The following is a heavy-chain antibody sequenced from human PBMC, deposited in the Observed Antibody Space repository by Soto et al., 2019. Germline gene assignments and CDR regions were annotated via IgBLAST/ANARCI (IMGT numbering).Heavy chain of an antibody. Sequence: SVKVSCKASGYTFTSYYMHWARQAPGQGLEWMGGIIPIFGTANYAQKFQGRVTITADESTSTAYMELSSRRSEDTAVYYGASSSSSQGYYGMDVWGQGTTVTVSS. CDR2: IIPIFGTA. D-gene: IGHD6-6*01. CDR3: ASSSSSQGYYGMDV. V-gene: IGHV1-69*13. CDR1: GYTFTSYY. J-gene: IGHJ6*02.